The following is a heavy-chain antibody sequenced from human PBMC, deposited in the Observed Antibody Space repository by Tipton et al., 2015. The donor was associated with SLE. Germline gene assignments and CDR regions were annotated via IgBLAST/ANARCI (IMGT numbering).Heavy chain of an antibody. D-gene: IGHD1-7*01. CDR1: GGIFSRYT. CDR3: VRGGGTETPRLYY. J-gene: IGHJ4*02. Sequence: QSGPEVKKPGSSVKVSCKASGGIFSRYTINWVRQAPGQGLEWMGGIILVFDTINYAQKFQDRVTITADESMRTVSMELSSLRSEDTALYYCVRGGGTETPRLYYWGQGTPVTVSS. CDR2: IILVFDTI. V-gene: IGHV1-69*01.